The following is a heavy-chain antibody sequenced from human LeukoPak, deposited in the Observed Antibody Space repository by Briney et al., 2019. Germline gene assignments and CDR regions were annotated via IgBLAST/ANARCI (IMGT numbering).Heavy chain of an antibody. CDR1: GGSISTYY. CDR3: ARDGPDYFDY. J-gene: IGHJ4*02. V-gene: IGHV4-59*12. CDR2: IYYTGAT. Sequence: PSETLSLTCTVSGGSISTYYWSWIRQPPGKGLEWIGYIYYTGATNYNPSLKSRVTISVDTSKNQFSLKLSSVTAADTAVYYCARDGPDYFDYWGQGTLVTVSS.